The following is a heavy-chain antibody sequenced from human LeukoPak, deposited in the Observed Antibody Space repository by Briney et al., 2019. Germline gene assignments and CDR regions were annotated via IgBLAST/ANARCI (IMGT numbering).Heavy chain of an antibody. CDR1: GGTFSSYA. V-gene: IGHV1-69*01. CDR3: ARDLYYDSSGRGAFDI. J-gene: IGHJ3*02. CDR2: IIPIFGTA. Sequence: ASVKVSCKASGGTFSSYAISWVRQAPGQGLEWMGGIIPIFGTANYAQKFQGRVTITADESTSTAYMELSSLRSEDTAVYYCARDLYYDSSGRGAFDIWGQGTMVTVSS. D-gene: IGHD3-22*01.